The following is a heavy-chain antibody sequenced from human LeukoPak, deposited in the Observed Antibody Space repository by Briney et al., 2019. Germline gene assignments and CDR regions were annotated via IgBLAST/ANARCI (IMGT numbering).Heavy chain of an antibody. V-gene: IGHV3-66*01. Sequence: GGSLRLSCAASGFTFSSYAMSWVRQAPGKGLEWVSLIYSGGSTYYADSVKGRFTISRDNSKNTLYLQMNSLRAEDTAVYYCARVHLGSSWYGYFDLWGRGTLATVSS. CDR1: GFTFSSYA. CDR3: ARVHLGSSWYGYFDL. J-gene: IGHJ2*01. D-gene: IGHD6-13*01. CDR2: IYSGGST.